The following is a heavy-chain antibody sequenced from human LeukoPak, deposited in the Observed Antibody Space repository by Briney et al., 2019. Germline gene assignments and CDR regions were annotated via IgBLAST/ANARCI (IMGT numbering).Heavy chain of an antibody. V-gene: IGHV3-7*05. J-gene: IGHJ3*02. CDR3: AISCAFDI. CDR2: IKQDGSEK. Sequence: PGGSLRLSCAPAGFTFTTFWMSWVRQAPGKGLEWVANIKQDGSEKYYVDSVKGRFTISRDNAKDSLYLQMNRLRAEDTAVNYCAISCAFDIWGQGTMVTVSS. D-gene: IGHD2-15*01. CDR1: GFTFTTFW.